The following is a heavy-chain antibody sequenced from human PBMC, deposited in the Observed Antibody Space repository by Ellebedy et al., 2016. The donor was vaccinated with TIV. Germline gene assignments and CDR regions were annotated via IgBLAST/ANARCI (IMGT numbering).Heavy chain of an antibody. J-gene: IGHJ4*02. CDR1: GYTFTSYY. Sequence: ASVKVSCKASGYTFTSYYMRWVRQAPGQGLEWVGWISPYTGDTKYAQNVQGRVTMTTETSTSTAYMELRRLRSDDTAVYYCARVGYGDYVGYFDYWGQGTLVTVSS. V-gene: IGHV1-18*04. D-gene: IGHD4-23*01. CDR3: ARVGYGDYVGYFDY. CDR2: ISPYTGDT.